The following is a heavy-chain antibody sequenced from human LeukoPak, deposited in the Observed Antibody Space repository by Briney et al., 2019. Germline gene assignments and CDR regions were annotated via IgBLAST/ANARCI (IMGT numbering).Heavy chain of an antibody. CDR2: NSAYNGNT. J-gene: IGHJ4*02. D-gene: IGHD6-13*01. CDR1: GYTFTSYG. CDR3: ARVAAADYLDY. Sequence: ASVKVSCKACGYTFTSYGISWVRQAPGQGLEWMGWNSAYNGNTNYAQKLQGRVTMTTDTSTSTAYMELRSLRSDDTAVYYCARVAAADYLDYWGQGTLVTVSS. V-gene: IGHV1-18*01.